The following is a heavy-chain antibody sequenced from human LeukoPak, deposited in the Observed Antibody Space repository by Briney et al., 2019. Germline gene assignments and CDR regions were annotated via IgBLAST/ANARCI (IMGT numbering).Heavy chain of an antibody. Sequence: PSETLSLTCTVSGGSISSSRNYWAWIRQPPGKGLEWIGSIYSSGSTFYNPSLKSRVTISVDTSKKQYSLKLTSVTAADTAVYYCATSYDTSGYYLFDYWGQGILVTVSS. CDR2: IYSSGST. V-gene: IGHV4-39*01. CDR3: ATSYDTSGYYLFDY. CDR1: GGSISSSRNY. D-gene: IGHD3-22*01. J-gene: IGHJ4*02.